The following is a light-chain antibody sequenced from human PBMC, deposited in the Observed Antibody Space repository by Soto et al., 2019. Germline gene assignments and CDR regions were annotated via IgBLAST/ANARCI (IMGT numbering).Light chain of an antibody. CDR2: AAS. CDR3: QQYSSYPLT. CDR1: QHIRSW. J-gene: IGKJ4*01. Sequence: IPMTQSPSSLSASVGDSVTITCRASQHIRSWLAWYQQKPEKAPKFLIYAASSLPSGVPSRFSGGGFGTDFTLTISSLQPEDFATYYCQQYSSYPLTFGGGTKVEIK. V-gene: IGKV1D-16*01.